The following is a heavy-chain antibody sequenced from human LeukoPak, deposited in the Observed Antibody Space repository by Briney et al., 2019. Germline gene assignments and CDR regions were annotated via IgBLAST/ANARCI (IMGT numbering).Heavy chain of an antibody. CDR2: ISSSSSTI. V-gene: IGHV3-48*01. CDR3: ARAHTNRGFDY. Sequence: GGSLRLSCAASGFTFSSYSMTWVRQAPGKGLEWVSYISSSSSTIYYADSVKGRFTISRDNAKNSLYLQMNSLRAEDTAVYYCARAHTNRGFDYWGQGTLVTVSS. CDR1: GFTFSSYS. J-gene: IGHJ4*02. D-gene: IGHD3-10*01.